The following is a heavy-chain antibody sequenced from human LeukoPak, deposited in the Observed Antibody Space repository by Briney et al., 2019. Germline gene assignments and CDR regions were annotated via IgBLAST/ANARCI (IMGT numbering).Heavy chain of an antibody. D-gene: IGHD2-2*01. Sequence: GGSLRLSCAASGFTFSTYAMSWVRQAPGEGLEWVSSISGRGGRTYYADSVRGRFTISTDSSKNTVQLQMTGLRVEDTAIYYCVRLTENQLLGKGWADSWGQGTLVTVSS. V-gene: IGHV3-23*01. CDR2: ISGRGGRT. CDR3: VRLTENQLLGKGWADS. J-gene: IGHJ5*01. CDR1: GFTFSTYA.